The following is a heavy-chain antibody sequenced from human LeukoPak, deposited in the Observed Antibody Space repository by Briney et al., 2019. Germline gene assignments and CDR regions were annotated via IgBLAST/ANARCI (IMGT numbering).Heavy chain of an antibody. Sequence: SETLSLTCTVSGGSISSYYWSWIRQPPGKGLEWIGYIYYSGSTNYNPSLKSRVTISVDTSRNQFSLKLSSVTAADTAVYYCARDHCTNGVCYIKYWGQGTLVTVSS. CDR3: ARDHCTNGVCYIKY. D-gene: IGHD2-8*01. V-gene: IGHV4-59*01. J-gene: IGHJ4*02. CDR1: GGSISSYY. CDR2: IYYSGST.